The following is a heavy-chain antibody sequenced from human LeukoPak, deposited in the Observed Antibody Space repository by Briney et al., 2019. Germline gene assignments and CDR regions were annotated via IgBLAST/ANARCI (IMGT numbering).Heavy chain of an antibody. CDR1: GGTFSSYA. CDR2: IIPIFGTA. J-gene: IGHJ6*03. V-gene: IGHV1-69*13. Sequence: GAAVKVSCKASGGTFSSYAISWVRQAPGQGLEWMGGIIPIFGTANYAQKFQGRVTITADESTSTAYMELSSLRSEDTAVYYCARGRRTTDIVVVPAANHYYYMDVWGRGTTVTISS. D-gene: IGHD2-2*01. CDR3: ARGRRTTDIVVVPAANHYYYMDV.